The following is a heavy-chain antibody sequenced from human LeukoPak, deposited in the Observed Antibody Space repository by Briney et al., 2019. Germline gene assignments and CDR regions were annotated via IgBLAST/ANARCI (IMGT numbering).Heavy chain of an antibody. CDR2: IKQGGSET. CDR1: GFTFSSYW. J-gene: IGHJ4*02. CDR3: ARDRRAGSGWKVIDY. Sequence: GGSLRLSCAASGFTFSSYWMSWVRQAPGKGLEWVANIKQGGSETYYVDSVKGRFTISRDNAKNSLYLQMNSLRAEDTAVYYCARDRRAGSGWKVIDYWGQGTLVTVSS. V-gene: IGHV3-7*03. D-gene: IGHD6-19*01.